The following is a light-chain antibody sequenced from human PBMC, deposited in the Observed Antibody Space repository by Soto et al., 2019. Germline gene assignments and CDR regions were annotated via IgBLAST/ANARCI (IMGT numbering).Light chain of an antibody. CDR2: RNN. Sequence: QSVLTQPPSVSGTPGLRVNISCSGSRSNIGRNFAYWYQHVPGTAPRLLIQRNNERPSGVPDRFSGSKSGTSVSLAISGLRSDDEATYYCAAWDDTLDAQVFGGGTKVTVL. CDR3: AAWDDTLDAQV. J-gene: IGLJ3*02. V-gene: IGLV1-47*01. CDR1: RSNIGRNF.